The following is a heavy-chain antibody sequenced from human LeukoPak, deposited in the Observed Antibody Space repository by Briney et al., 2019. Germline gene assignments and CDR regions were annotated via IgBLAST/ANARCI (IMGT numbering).Heavy chain of an antibody. J-gene: IGHJ5*02. V-gene: IGHV1-69*05. CDR1: GGTFSSYA. D-gene: IGHD3-22*01. CDR2: IIPIFGTA. Sequence: SVKVSCKASGGTFSSYAISWVRQAPGQGLEWMGGIIPIFGTANYAQKFQGRVTITTDESTSTAYMELSSLRSEDTAVYYCARGPLYYYDSRDSTYNWFDPWGQGTLVTVSS. CDR3: ARGPLYYYDSRDSTYNWFDP.